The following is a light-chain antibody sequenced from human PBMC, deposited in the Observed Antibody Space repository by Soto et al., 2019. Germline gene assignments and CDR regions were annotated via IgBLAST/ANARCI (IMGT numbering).Light chain of an antibody. V-gene: IGLV2-14*03. CDR1: SSDIGAYNY. J-gene: IGLJ3*02. CDR2: DVN. Sequence: QSVLTQPASVSGSPGQSITISCTGTSSDIGAYNYVSWCQHHPGRAPKLILFDVNNRPSGVSNRFSGSKSGNTASLTISGLQAEDEADYYCSSSTTSSTWVFGGGTKLTVL. CDR3: SSSTTSSTWV.